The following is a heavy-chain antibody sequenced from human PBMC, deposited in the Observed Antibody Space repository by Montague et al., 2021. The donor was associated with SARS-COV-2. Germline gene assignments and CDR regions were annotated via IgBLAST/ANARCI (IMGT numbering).Heavy chain of an antibody. CDR1: GFTFSRYE. D-gene: IGHD3-10*01. CDR2: ISSSGSTL. Sequence: SLRLSCAASGFTFSRYEMNWVRQAPGKGLEWVSYISSSGSTLYHADSVRGRFAISRDNARDSVYLQMNSLRAEDTAVYYCAREEDSYGSGTLDYWGQGTLVTVSS. V-gene: IGHV3-48*03. J-gene: IGHJ4*02. CDR3: AREEDSYGSGTLDY.